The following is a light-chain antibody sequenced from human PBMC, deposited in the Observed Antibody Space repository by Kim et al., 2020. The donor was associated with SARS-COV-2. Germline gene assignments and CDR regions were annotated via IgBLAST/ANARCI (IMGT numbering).Light chain of an antibody. CDR2: GAS. Sequence: LSPGARAALSCRASQTISTNYLAWYQQKPGQAPRLVIYGASSRATGIPDRFSGSASGTDFTLTISRLEPEDFAVYYCQQYGSSYTFGQGTKLEI. J-gene: IGKJ2*01. CDR3: QQYGSSYT. V-gene: IGKV3-20*01. CDR1: QTISTNY.